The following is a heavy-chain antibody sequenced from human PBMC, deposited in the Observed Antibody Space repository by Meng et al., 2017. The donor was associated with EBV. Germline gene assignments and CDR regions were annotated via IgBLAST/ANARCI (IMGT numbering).Heavy chain of an antibody. CDR1: GYAFTSYI. V-gene: IGHV1-3*01. D-gene: IGHD2-21*01. J-gene: IGHJ4*02. CDR3: VRGPPVGVPGPGDY. Sequence: VQLLQSGAAVKNPGASVKVSCKASGYAFTSYILHWVRQAPGQRLEWMGWINVGVGYTKYSQKFQGRVTISSDTSATTGYMELSSLRSEDTAVYYCVRGPPVGVPGPGDYWGQGTLVTVSS. CDR2: INVGVGYT.